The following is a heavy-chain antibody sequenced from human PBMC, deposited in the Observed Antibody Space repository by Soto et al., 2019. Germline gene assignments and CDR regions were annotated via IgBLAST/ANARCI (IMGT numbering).Heavy chain of an antibody. D-gene: IGHD6-25*01. J-gene: IGHJ4*02. CDR2: IDPSDSYT. CDR3: ARHLPGIAAH. CDR1: GYSFTSYW. V-gene: IGHV5-10-1*01. Sequence: EVQLVQSGAEVKKPGESLRISCKGSGYSFTSYWISWVRQMPGKGLEWMGRIDPSDSYTNYSPSFQGHVTISADKSISTPSMQWSSLKASDIAMCYSARHLPGIAAHGGQATVLTVSS.